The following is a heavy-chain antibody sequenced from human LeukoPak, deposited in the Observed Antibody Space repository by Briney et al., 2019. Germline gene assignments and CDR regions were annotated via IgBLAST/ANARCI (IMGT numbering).Heavy chain of an antibody. J-gene: IGHJ4*02. CDR2: ISTSSSYI. Sequence: GGSLRLSCAASGFTFNTYTMNWVRQAPGKGLEWVSFISTSSSYIYYADSVKGRFTISRHNAKNSLYLQMNSLRAEDTAVYYCARDNYGSGSYSWSKRLDYWGQGTLVTVSS. V-gene: IGHV3-21*01. D-gene: IGHD3-10*01. CDR1: GFTFNTYT. CDR3: ARDNYGSGSYSWSKRLDY.